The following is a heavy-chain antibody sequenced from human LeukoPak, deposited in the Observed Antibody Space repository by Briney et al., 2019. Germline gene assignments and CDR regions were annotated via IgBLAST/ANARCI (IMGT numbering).Heavy chain of an antibody. Sequence: PSETLSLTCTVSGDSINTRSYFWGWIRQSPGKGLEWIASIYYSGNTYYNPSLESRVTISEDTSKNQFSLKLRSVTAADAAVYYCVRQGDGYCTSTNCLFSFDYWGQGTLVTVSS. CDR1: GDSINTRSYF. D-gene: IGHD2-2*03. CDR2: IYYSGNT. V-gene: IGHV4-39*01. J-gene: IGHJ4*02. CDR3: VRQGDGYCTSTNCLFSFDY.